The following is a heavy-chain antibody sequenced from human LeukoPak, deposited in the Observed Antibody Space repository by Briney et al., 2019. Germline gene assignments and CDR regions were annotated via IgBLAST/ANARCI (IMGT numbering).Heavy chain of an antibody. V-gene: IGHV3-30-3*01. Sequence: GGSLRLSCAASGFTFSSYAMHWVRQAPGKGLEWVAVISYDGSNKYYADSVKGRFTISRDNAKNTLYLQMNSLRAEDTAVYYCARDAVDTANAVWGQGTTVTVSS. D-gene: IGHD5-18*01. CDR1: GFTFSSYA. J-gene: IGHJ6*02. CDR3: ARDAVDTANAV. CDR2: ISYDGSNK.